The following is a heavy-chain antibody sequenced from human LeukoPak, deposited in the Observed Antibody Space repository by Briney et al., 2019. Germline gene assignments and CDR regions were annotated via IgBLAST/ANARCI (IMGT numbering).Heavy chain of an antibody. Sequence: GGSLRLSCAASGFTFSSYEMNWVRQAPGKGLEWVSYISSSGSTIYYADSVKGRFTISRDNAKNSLYLQMNSLRAEDTAVYYCARATKEIRYFDWSPSYYYYMDVWGKGTTVTISS. D-gene: IGHD3-9*01. J-gene: IGHJ6*03. CDR1: GFTFSSYE. CDR3: ARATKEIRYFDWSPSYYYYMDV. CDR2: ISSSGSTI. V-gene: IGHV3-48*03.